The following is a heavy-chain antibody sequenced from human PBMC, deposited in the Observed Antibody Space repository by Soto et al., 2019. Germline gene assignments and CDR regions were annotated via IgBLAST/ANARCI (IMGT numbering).Heavy chain of an antibody. Sequence: QVQLQASGPGLVEPSATLALPCTVSGDSISRSRYSWRWLRQPPGKALGWVGSIYYTVSTDYNSSLKSRLTMSLAMCKDPLSLKLNPVTAAETAVYYCIRYWAGGNCCVGRFDPWGQGALVTVAS. V-gene: IGHV4-61*01. D-gene: IGHD2-15*01. CDR2: IYYTVST. CDR3: IRYWAGGNCCVGRFDP. CDR1: GDSISRSRYS. J-gene: IGHJ5*02.